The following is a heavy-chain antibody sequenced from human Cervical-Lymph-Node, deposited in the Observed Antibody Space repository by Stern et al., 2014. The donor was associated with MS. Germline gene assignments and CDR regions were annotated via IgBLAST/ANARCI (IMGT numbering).Heavy chain of an antibody. Sequence: EMQLVESGGGLVQPGGSLRLSCAASGFTFSYFSMNWVRQTPGKGLEWISYISGTTNITFYADSVKGRFTISRDNAKNSLHLQLNSLRADDTAVYYCVRTIGYSHLYALDVWGQGTLVTVSS. CDR3: VRTIGYSHLYALDV. D-gene: IGHD3-22*01. J-gene: IGHJ3*01. CDR1: GFTFSYFS. V-gene: IGHV3-48*01. CDR2: ISGTTNIT.